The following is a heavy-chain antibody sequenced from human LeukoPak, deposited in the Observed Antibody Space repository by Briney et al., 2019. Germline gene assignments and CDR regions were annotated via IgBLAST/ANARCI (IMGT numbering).Heavy chain of an antibody. CDR2: INPSSGST. V-gene: IGHV1-46*01. Sequence: ASVKVSCKASGYTFTSYYMHWVRQAPGQGLEWMGIINPSSGSTSYAQKFQGRVTMTRDMSTSTVYMELSSLRSEDTAVYYCARGGPFTYYYDSSGYYIDYWGQGTLVTVSS. J-gene: IGHJ4*02. D-gene: IGHD3-22*01. CDR3: ARGGPFTYYYDSSGYYIDY. CDR1: GYTFTSYY.